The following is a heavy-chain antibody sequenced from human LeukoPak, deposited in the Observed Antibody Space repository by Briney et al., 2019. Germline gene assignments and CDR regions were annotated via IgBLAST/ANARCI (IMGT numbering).Heavy chain of an antibody. CDR3: AKHPSIRITMVRNTNCFDP. CDR2: ISGSGGST. D-gene: IGHD3-10*01. Sequence: GGSLRLSCAASGFSFSSYAMSWVRQAPGKGLEWVSAISGSGGSTYYADSVKGRSTISRDNSKNTLYLQMNSLRAEDTAVYYCAKHPSIRITMVRNTNCFDPWGQGTLVTVSS. J-gene: IGHJ5*02. V-gene: IGHV3-23*01. CDR1: GFSFSSYA.